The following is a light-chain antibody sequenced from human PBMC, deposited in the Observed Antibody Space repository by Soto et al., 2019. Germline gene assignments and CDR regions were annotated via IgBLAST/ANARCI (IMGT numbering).Light chain of an antibody. CDR2: NTN. CDR1: SGSVSTSFF. V-gene: IGLV8-61*01. CDR3: VLYLGGGISV. J-gene: IGLJ3*02. Sequence: VVTQEPSFSVSPGGTVTLTCGLNSGSVSTSFFPYWCQQTPGQAPRTLIYNTNTRSSGVPDRFSGSILANKAALTITGAQADYESDYYCVLYLGGGISVFGGGTKLTVL.